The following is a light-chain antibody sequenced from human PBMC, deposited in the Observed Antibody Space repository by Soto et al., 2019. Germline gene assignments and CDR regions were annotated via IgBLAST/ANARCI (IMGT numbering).Light chain of an antibody. CDR2: DVS. J-gene: IGLJ1*01. V-gene: IGLV2-14*01. CDR1: SSDVGGYNY. CDR3: RSYTSSTSYV. Sequence: QSVLTQPASVSGSPGQSITISCTGTSSDVGGYNYVSWYQQHPGKAPKLMIYDVSNRPSGVSNRFSGSKSGNTASLTISGLHAEDEADYYCRSYTSSTSYVFGTGTKVTVL.